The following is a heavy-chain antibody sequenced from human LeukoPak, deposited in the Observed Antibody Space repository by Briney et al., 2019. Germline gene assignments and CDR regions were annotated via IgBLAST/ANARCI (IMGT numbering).Heavy chain of an antibody. Sequence: SETLSLTCTVSGGSISSSSYYWGWIRQPPGKGLEWIGSIYYSGSTYYNPSLKSRVTMSVDTSKNQFSLKLSSVTAADAAVYYCARAGIRLHYFDYWGQGTLVTVSS. V-gene: IGHV4-39*07. CDR3: ARAGIRLHYFDY. D-gene: IGHD4-11*01. J-gene: IGHJ4*02. CDR2: IYYSGST. CDR1: GGSISSSSYY.